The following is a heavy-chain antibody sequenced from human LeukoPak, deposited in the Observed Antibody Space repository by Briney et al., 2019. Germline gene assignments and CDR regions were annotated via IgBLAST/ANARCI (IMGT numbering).Heavy chain of an antibody. J-gene: IGHJ6*02. Sequence: SVKVSCKASGGTFSSYAISWVRQAPGQGLEWMGGIIPIFGTANYAQKFQGRVTMTRNTSISTAYMELSSLRFEDTAVYYCARVGSSWYGSYYGMDVWGQGTTVTV. CDR3: ARVGSSWYGSYYGMDV. CDR1: GGTFSSYA. D-gene: IGHD6-13*01. CDR2: IIPIFGTA. V-gene: IGHV1-69*05.